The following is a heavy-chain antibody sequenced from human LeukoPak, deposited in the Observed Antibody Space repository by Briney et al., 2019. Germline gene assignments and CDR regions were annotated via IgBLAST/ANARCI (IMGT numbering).Heavy chain of an antibody. Sequence: GGSLRLSCAASGFTFDDYTMHWVRQAPGKGLEWVSGISWNSGSIGYADSVKGRFTISRDNAKNSLYLQMNSLRAEDTALYYCAKLAVAGTFDHWGQGTLVTVSS. CDR3: AKLAVAGTFDH. CDR1: GFTFDDYT. CDR2: ISWNSGSI. D-gene: IGHD6-19*01. J-gene: IGHJ4*02. V-gene: IGHV3-9*01.